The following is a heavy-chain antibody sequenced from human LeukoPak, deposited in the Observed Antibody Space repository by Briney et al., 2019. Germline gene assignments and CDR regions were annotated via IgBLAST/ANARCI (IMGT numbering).Heavy chain of an antibody. Sequence: GASVKVSCKASGGTFSSYAISWVRQAPGQGLEWMGGIIPIFGTANYAQKFQGRVTITADKSTSTAYIELSSLRSEDTAVYYCARALPTDLQSSVYWGEGTLVSVSS. CDR2: IIPIFGTA. V-gene: IGHV1-69*06. CDR3: ARALPTDLQSSVY. D-gene: IGHD2-21*02. J-gene: IGHJ4*02. CDR1: GGTFSSYA.